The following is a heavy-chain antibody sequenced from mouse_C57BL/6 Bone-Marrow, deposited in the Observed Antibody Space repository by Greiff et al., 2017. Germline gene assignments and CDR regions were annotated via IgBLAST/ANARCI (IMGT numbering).Heavy chain of an antibody. D-gene: IGHD1-1*01. Sequence: EVKLVESGGGLVKPGGSLKLSCAASGFTFSSYTMSWVRQTPEQRLQLVAAISGGGGNTYYPDSVQGRFTISIDTDKNLLYLQMSSLGSEDTTLYYCARQVTTVLATKYFDVWGTGTTVTVSS. CDR3: ARQVTTVLATKYFDV. J-gene: IGHJ1*03. CDR1: GFTFSSYT. V-gene: IGHV5-9*01. CDR2: ISGGGGNT.